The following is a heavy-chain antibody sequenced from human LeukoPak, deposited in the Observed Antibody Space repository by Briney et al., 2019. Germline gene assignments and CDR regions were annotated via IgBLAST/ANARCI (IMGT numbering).Heavy chain of an antibody. Sequence: PSETLSLTCTVSGASVTNYHWSWVRQPAGKGPEWIGRMMTSGYTDYNPSLKSRVTISLDKSMNQFSLRLTSVTPADTAVYYCASVEIPATGAFDYWGQGTLVTVSS. CDR2: MMTSGYT. CDR3: ASVEIPATGAFDY. CDR1: GASVTNYH. D-gene: IGHD1-14*01. J-gene: IGHJ4*02. V-gene: IGHV4-4*07.